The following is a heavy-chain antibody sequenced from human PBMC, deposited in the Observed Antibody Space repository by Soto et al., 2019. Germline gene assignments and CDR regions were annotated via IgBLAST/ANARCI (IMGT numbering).Heavy chain of an antibody. CDR2: IIPIFGTA. J-gene: IGHJ6*02. CDR3: ARENCISTSCHRPLGYYYYGMDV. CDR1: GGTFSSYA. Sequence: QVQLVQSGAEVKKPGSSVKVSCKASGGTFSSYAISWVRQAPGQGLEWMGGIIPIFGTANYEQKFQGRVTITADESTSTDYMELSSLRSEDTAVYYCARENCISTSCHRPLGYYYYGMDVWGQGTTVTVSS. V-gene: IGHV1-69*12. D-gene: IGHD2-2*01.